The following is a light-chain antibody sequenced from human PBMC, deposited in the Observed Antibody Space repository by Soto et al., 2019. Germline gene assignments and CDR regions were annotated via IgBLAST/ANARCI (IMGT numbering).Light chain of an antibody. Sequence: DIQLTQSPSFLSASVGDRVTITCRASQGISSFLAWFQQKPGKAPKLLIYKASSLESGVPSTFSGSGSGTEFTLTISSLQPDDSATYYCQQYNSYPLTFGQGTKVDI. CDR2: KAS. CDR3: QQYNSYPLT. CDR1: QGISSF. V-gene: IGKV1-5*03. J-gene: IGKJ1*01.